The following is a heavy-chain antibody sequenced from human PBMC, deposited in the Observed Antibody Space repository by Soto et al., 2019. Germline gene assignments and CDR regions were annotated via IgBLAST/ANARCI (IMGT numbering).Heavy chain of an antibody. CDR3: ATALMVYAIYAFDI. CDR2: IIPIFGTA. CDR1: GGTFSSYA. V-gene: IGHV1-69*13. Sequence: SVKVSCKASGGTFSSYAISWVRQAPGQGLEWMGGIIPIFGTANYAQKFQGRVTITADESTSTAYMELSSLRSEDTAVYYCATALMVYAIYAFDIWGQGTMVTVSS. J-gene: IGHJ3*02. D-gene: IGHD2-8*01.